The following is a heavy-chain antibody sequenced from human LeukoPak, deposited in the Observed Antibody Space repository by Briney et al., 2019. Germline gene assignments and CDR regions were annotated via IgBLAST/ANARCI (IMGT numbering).Heavy chain of an antibody. J-gene: IGHJ4*02. V-gene: IGHV3-21*01. CDR2: ISSSSSYI. D-gene: IGHD2-2*01. Sequence: GGSLRLSCAASGFTFSSYSMNWVRQAPGKGLEWVSSISSSSSYIYYADSVKGRFTISRDNAKNSLYLQMHGLRAEDTAVYYCARALGYCSSTSCYGPLGYWGQGTLVTVSS. CDR1: GFTFSSYS. CDR3: ARALGYCSSTSCYGPLGY.